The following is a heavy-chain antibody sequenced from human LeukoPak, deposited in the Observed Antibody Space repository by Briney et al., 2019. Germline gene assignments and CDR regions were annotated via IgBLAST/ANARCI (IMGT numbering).Heavy chain of an antibody. V-gene: IGHV4-59*01. CDR3: ARRSSIMGSYLYYFDY. CDR2: IYYSGST. D-gene: IGHD1-26*01. Sequence: SETLSLTCTVSGGSISSYYWSWIRQPPGKGLEWIGYIYYSGSTNYNPSLKSRVTISVDTSKNQSSLKLSSVTAADTAVYYCARRSSIMGSYLYYFDYWGQGTLVTVSS. J-gene: IGHJ4*02. CDR1: GGSISSYY.